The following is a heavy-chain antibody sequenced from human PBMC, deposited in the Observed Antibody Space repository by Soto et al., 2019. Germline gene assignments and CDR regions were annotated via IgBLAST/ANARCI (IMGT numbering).Heavy chain of an antibody. CDR2: IYHSGST. V-gene: IGHV4-30-2*01. Sequence: QLQLQESGSGLVKPSQTLSLTCAVSGGSISSGGYSWSWIRQPPGKGLEWIGYIYHSGSTYYNPSLQSRVTIVVDRADNSFSLKLSSVTAAATAVYYWARDGFGYCLGYYYGIDFWGQGTTVTVSS. CDR3: ARDGFGYCLGYYYGIDF. J-gene: IGHJ6*02. CDR1: GGSISSGGYS. D-gene: IGHD5-18*01.